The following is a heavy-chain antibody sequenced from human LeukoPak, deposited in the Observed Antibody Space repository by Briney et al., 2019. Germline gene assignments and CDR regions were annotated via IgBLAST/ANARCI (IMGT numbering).Heavy chain of an antibody. CDR2: ISGSGGST. V-gene: IGHV3-21*01. Sequence: GGSLRLSCAASGFTFSSYSMNWVRQAPGKGLEWVSAISGSGGSTYYADSVKGRSTISRDNAKNSLYLQMNSLRAEDTAVYYCARESKQDFDYWGQGTLVTVSS. CDR3: ARESKQDFDY. J-gene: IGHJ4*02. CDR1: GFTFSSYS. D-gene: IGHD4-11*01.